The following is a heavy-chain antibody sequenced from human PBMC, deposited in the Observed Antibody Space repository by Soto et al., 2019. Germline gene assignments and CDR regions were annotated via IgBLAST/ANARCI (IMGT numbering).Heavy chain of an antibody. CDR3: AKEGSKDYYYYYAMDV. J-gene: IGHJ6*02. CDR2: INHSGST. V-gene: IGHV4-34*01. Sequence: SETLSLTCAVYGGSFSGYFWSWIRQPPGKGLEWIGEINHSGSTDYNPSLKSRVTISVDTSKNQFSLSLSSVTAADTAVYYCAKEGSKDYYYYYAMDVWGQGTTVTVSS. CDR1: GGSFSGYF.